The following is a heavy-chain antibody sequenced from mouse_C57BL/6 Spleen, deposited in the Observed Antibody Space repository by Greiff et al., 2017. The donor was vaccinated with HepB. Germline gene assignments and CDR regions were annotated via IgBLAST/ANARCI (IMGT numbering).Heavy chain of an antibody. V-gene: IGHV5-9-1*02. CDR1: GFTFSSYA. J-gene: IGHJ2*01. CDR3: TREGVYYDYAYYFDY. Sequence: EVQVVESGAGLVKPGGSLKLSCAASGFTFSSYAMSWVRQTPEKRLEWVAYISSGGGYIYYADTVKGRFTISRDNAKNTLYLQMSSLKSEDTAMYYCTREGVYYDYAYYFDYWGQGTTLTVSS. CDR2: ISSGGGYI. D-gene: IGHD2-4*01.